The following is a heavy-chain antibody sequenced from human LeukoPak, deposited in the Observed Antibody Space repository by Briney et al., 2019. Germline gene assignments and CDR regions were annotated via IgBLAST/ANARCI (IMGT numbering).Heavy chain of an antibody. J-gene: IGHJ4*02. V-gene: IGHV4-59*01. D-gene: IGHD4-17*01. CDR1: GGSISSYY. CDR3: AKLGVTTPVDY. Sequence: SETLSLTCTVSGGSISSYYWSWIRQPPGKGLEWIGFIYDSGSTNYNSSLKSRVTISVDTSKNQFSLKLSSVTAADTAVYYCAKLGVTTPVDYWGQGTLVTVSS. CDR2: IYDSGST.